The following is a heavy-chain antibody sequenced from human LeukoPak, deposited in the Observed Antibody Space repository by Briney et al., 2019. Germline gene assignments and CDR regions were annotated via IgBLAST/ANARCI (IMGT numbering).Heavy chain of an antibody. CDR1: GGSISSYY. CDR3: AISTGDYDY. J-gene: IGHJ4*02. D-gene: IGHD4-17*01. Sequence: PSETLSLTCTVSGGSISSYYWSWIRQPPGKGLEWIGYIYYSGSTNYNPSLKSRVTISVDTSKNQFSLKLSSVTAADTAVYYCAISTGDYDYWGQGTLVTVSS. V-gene: IGHV4-59*12. CDR2: IYYSGST.